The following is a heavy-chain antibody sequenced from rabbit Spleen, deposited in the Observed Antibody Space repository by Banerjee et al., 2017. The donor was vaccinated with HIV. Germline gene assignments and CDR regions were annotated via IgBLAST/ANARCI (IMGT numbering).Heavy chain of an antibody. V-gene: IGHV1S40*01. D-gene: IGHD7-1*01. J-gene: IGHJ6*01. Sequence: QSLEESGGDLVKPGASLTLTCTASGFSFSSSDYMCWVRQAPGKGLEWIACSYAGSSGSTYSAIWAKGRFTISKTSSTTVTLQMTSLTAADTATYFCARDTGTSFSTYGMALWGPGTLVTVS. CDR3: ARDTGTSFSTYGMAL. CDR1: GFSFSSSDY. CDR2: SYAGSSGST.